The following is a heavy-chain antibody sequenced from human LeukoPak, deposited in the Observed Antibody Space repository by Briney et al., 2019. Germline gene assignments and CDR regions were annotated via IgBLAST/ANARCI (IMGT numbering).Heavy chain of an antibody. CDR1: GYTFTGYY. J-gene: IGHJ4*02. Sequence: ASVKVSCKASGYTFTGYYMHWVRQAPGQGLEWMGWINPNSGGTNYAQEFQGRVTMTRDTSISTAYMELSRLRSDDTAVYYCARDGGGLNDIHADYWGQGTLVTVSS. CDR3: ARDGGGLNDIHADY. CDR2: INPNSGGT. D-gene: IGHD3-9*01. V-gene: IGHV1-2*02.